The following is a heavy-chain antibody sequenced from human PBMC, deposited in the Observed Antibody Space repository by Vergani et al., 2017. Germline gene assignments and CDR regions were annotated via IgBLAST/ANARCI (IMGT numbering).Heavy chain of an antibody. V-gene: IGHV4-59*01. CDR3: ARSRSTYYGGNDY. J-gene: IGHJ4*02. CDR2: IYYSGST. CDR1: GGSISSYY. Sequence: QVQLQESGPGLVKPSATLSLTCTVSGGSISSYYWSWIRQPPGKGLEWIGYIYYSGSTNYNPSLKSRVTISVDTSKNQFSLKLSSVTAADTAVYYCARSRSTYYGGNDYWGQGTLVTVSS. D-gene: IGHD4-23*01.